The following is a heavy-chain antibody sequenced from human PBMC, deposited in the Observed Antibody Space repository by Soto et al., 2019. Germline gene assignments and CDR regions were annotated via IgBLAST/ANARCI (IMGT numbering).Heavy chain of an antibody. V-gene: IGHV3-23*01. CDR3: AKLIYDYYYYYGMDV. CDR2: ISGSGGST. D-gene: IGHD3-16*01. J-gene: IGHJ6*02. Sequence: GSLRLSCAASGFTFSSYAMSWVRQAPGKGLEWVSAISGSGGSTYYADSVKGRFTISRDNSKNTLYLQMNSLRAEDTAVYYCAKLIYDYYYYYGMDVWGQGTTVTVYS. CDR1: GFTFSSYA.